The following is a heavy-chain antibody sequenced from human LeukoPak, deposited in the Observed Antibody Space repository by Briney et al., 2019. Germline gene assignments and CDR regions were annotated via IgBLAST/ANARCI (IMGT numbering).Heavy chain of an antibody. CDR1: GFTFSSYA. CDR3: TKDYDFWSGYLDY. D-gene: IGHD3-3*01. J-gene: IGHJ4*02. CDR2: ISGSGGST. Sequence: PGGSLRLSCAASGFTFSSYAMSWVRQAPGKGLEWVSAISGSGGSTYYADSVKGRFTISRDNSKNTLYLQMNSLRAEDTAVYYCTKDYDFWSGYLDYWGQGTLVTVSS. V-gene: IGHV3-23*01.